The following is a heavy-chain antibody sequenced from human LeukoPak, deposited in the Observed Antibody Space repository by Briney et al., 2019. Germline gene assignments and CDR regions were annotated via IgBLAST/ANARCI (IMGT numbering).Heavy chain of an antibody. D-gene: IGHD6-19*01. CDR1: GGSISSGGYY. CDR2: IYYSGST. CDR3: ARVAVCGMDV. Sequence: SETLSLTCTVSGGSISSGGYYWSWIRQHPGKGLEWIGYIYYSGSTYYNPSLKSRVTISVDTSKNQFSLKLSSVTAADTAVYYCARVAVCGMDVWGQGTTVTVSS. J-gene: IGHJ6*02. V-gene: IGHV4-31*03.